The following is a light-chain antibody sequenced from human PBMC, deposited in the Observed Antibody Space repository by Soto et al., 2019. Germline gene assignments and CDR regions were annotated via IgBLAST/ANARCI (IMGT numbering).Light chain of an antibody. J-gene: IGKJ1*01. V-gene: IGKV3-15*01. CDR3: QQDNNWPPWT. Sequence: EIVLTQSPATLSVSPGERATLSCRASQSVSSNLAWYQHQPGQAPRLLIYAASTSATGIPARFSGSGSGTEFTLTISSLQSEDFAVYYCQQDNNWPPWTFGQGDKVESK. CDR1: QSVSSN. CDR2: AAS.